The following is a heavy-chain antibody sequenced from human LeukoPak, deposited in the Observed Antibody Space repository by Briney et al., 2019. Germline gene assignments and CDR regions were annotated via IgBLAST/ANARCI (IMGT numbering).Heavy chain of an antibody. Sequence: GGSLRLSCAASGFTLSRYWMSWVRQAPGKGLEWVANIKEDGSEKYYVDSVKGRFTISRDSAKNSLYLQMNSLRAEDTAVYYCARDPLEGLDVWGKGTTVTVSS. CDR1: GFTLSRYW. CDR2: IKEDGSEK. D-gene: IGHD1-1*01. V-gene: IGHV3-7*03. CDR3: ARDPLEGLDV. J-gene: IGHJ6*04.